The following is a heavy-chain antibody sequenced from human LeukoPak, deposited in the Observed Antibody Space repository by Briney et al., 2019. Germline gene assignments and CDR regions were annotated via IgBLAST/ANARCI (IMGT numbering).Heavy chain of an antibody. CDR3: AKDPPKYSSSRGGRGSWFDP. V-gene: IGHV3-23*01. Sequence: GGSLRLSCAASGFTFSSYAMSWVRQAPGKGLEWVSAISGSGGSTYYADSVKGRFTISRDNSKNTLYLQMNSLRAEDTAVYYCAKDPPKYSSSRGGRGSWFDPWGREPWSPSPQ. CDR1: GFTFSSYA. CDR2: ISGSGGST. J-gene: IGHJ5*02. D-gene: IGHD6-13*01.